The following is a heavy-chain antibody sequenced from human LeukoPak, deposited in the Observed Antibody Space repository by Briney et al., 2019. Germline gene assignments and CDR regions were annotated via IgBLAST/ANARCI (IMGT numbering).Heavy chain of an antibody. CDR1: GFTFTSVW. CDR3: ARDRTTVTLFDY. CDR2: ISTDGAIT. J-gene: IGHJ4*02. V-gene: IGHV3-74*01. D-gene: IGHD4-17*01. Sequence: GGSLRLSCAASGFTFTSVWMHWFRQAPGRGLVWISRISTDGAITGYPDSVEGRFTISRDNAKNPLYLQMNSLRAEDTAVYYCARDRTTVTLFDYWGQGALVTVSS.